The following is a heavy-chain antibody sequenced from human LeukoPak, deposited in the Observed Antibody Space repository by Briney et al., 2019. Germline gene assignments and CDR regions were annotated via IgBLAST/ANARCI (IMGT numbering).Heavy chain of an antibody. V-gene: IGHV3-15*01. CDR1: GFTFSSYG. Sequence: PGGSLRLSCAASGFTFSSYGMSWVRQAPGKGLEWVGRIKSKTDGGTTDYAAPVKGRFTISRDDSKNTLYLQMNSLKTEDTAVYYCITPGLLATNAFDIWGQGTMVTVSS. CDR2: IKSKTDGGTT. D-gene: IGHD5-12*01. J-gene: IGHJ3*02. CDR3: ITPGLLATNAFDI.